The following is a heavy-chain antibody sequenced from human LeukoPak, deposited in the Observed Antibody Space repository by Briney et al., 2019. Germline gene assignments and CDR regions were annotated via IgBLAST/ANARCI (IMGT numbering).Heavy chain of an antibody. J-gene: IGHJ4*02. CDR3: AKRSGGGSCPFDY. CDR1: GFXFSSYW. V-gene: IGHV3-74*01. CDR2: INSDGSST. D-gene: IGHD2-15*01. Sequence: GGSLRLSCAASGFXFSSYWIHWVRQAPGKGLVWVSRINSDGSSTSYADSVKGRFTISRDNSKNTLYLQMNSLRAEDTAVYYCAKRSGGGSCPFDYWGQGTLVTVSS.